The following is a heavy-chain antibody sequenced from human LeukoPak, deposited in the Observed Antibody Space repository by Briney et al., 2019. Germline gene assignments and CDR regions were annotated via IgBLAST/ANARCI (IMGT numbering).Heavy chain of an antibody. Sequence: SETLSLTCTVSGGSITSYYWSWIRQPPGKGLEWIAYIYYSGSTKYNPSLKSRVTMSVDTSKNQFSLKVHSATAADTAVYYCARDSGPWGVFDPWGQGTLVTVSS. J-gene: IGHJ5*02. CDR3: ARDSGPWGVFDP. V-gene: IGHV4-59*01. CDR2: IYYSGST. D-gene: IGHD3-10*01. CDR1: GGSITSYY.